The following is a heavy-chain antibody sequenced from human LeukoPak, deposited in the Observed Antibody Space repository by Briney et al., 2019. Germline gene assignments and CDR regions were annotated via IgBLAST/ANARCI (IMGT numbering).Heavy chain of an antibody. CDR3: ARPAVPAAIDYYYGMDV. CDR2: IDPSDSYT. CDR1: GYSFTSYR. J-gene: IGHJ6*04. D-gene: IGHD2-2*01. Sequence: GESLRISCKGSGYSFTSYRISWVRQMPGKGLEWMGRIDPSDSYTNYSPSFQGHVTISADKSISTAYLQWSSLKASDTAMYYCARPAVPAAIDYYYGMDVWGKGTTVTVSS. V-gene: IGHV5-10-1*01.